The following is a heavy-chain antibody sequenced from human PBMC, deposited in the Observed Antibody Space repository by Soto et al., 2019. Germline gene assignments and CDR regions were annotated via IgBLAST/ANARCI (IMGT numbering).Heavy chain of an antibody. J-gene: IGHJ6*02. D-gene: IGHD3-10*01. CDR1: GFTFSSYS. CDR2: ISSGSGTT. V-gene: IGHV3-48*01. Sequence: EVQLVESGGGLVQPGGSLRLSCAVSGFTFSSYSMNSVRQAPGKGLEWVSYISSGSGTTYYADCVKGRFSISRDNANNSLYLQMNSLRVEDTAVYYCAKIGTYLRMDVWGQGTTVTVSS. CDR3: AKIGTYLRMDV.